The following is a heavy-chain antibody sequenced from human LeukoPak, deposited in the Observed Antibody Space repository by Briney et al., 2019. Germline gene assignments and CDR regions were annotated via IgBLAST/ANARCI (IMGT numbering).Heavy chain of an antibody. Sequence: SETLSLTCAVYGGSFSGYYWSWIRQPPGKGLEWIAEINHSGSTNYNPSLKSRVTISVDTCKNQFSLKLSSVTAADTAVYYCARAEDRFYYYGMDVWGQGTTVTVSS. J-gene: IGHJ6*02. CDR3: ARAEDRFYYYGMDV. D-gene: IGHD3-3*01. CDR2: INHSGST. CDR1: GGSFSGYY. V-gene: IGHV4-34*01.